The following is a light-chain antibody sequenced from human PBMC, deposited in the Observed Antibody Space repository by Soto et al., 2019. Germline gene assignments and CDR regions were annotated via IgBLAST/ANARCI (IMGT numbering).Light chain of an antibody. J-gene: IGKJ1*01. Sequence: DTQMTQSPSTLSASVGDRVTITCRASQGISRWLAWYQQKPGKAPKLLIYDASSLESGVPSRFSGSGSGTEFTLTISSLQPDDFATYYCQQYHIYSGTFGQGTKVDIK. CDR3: QQYHIYSGT. CDR1: QGISRW. CDR2: DAS. V-gene: IGKV1-5*01.